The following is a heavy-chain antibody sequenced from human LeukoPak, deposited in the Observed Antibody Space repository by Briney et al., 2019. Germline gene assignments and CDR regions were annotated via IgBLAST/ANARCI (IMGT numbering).Heavy chain of an antibody. CDR3: AKDYCTITTCSFDS. V-gene: IGHV3-20*04. CDR1: GFTFDDYG. D-gene: IGHD2-2*01. Sequence: GGSLRLSCAASGFTFDDYGMSWVRQAPGKGLEWVSGINWNGGSTGYADSVKGRFTISRDNSNNTLYLQMNILRAEDTAVYYCAKDYCTITTCSFDSWGQGTLVTVSS. J-gene: IGHJ4*02. CDR2: INWNGGST.